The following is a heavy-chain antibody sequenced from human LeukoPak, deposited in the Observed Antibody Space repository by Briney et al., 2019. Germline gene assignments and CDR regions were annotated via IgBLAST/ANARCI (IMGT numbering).Heavy chain of an antibody. CDR3: ARVSMITFGGVIAHFDY. D-gene: IGHD3-16*02. Sequence: SETLSLTCTVSGGSISSYYWSWIRQPPGKGLEWIGDIYYSGSTNYNPSLKSRVTISVDTSKNQFSLKLSSVTAADTAVYYCARVSMITFGGVIAHFDYWGQGTLVTVSS. V-gene: IGHV4-59*01. CDR2: IYYSGST. CDR1: GGSISSYY. J-gene: IGHJ4*02.